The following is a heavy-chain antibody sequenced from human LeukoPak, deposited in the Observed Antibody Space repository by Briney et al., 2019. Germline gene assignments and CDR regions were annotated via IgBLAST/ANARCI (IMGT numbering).Heavy chain of an antibody. CDR3: ARDGSGWYYFDY. D-gene: IGHD6-19*01. Sequence: GGSLRLSCTASGFNFGDYALSWVRQAPGKGLEWVSGINWNGGSTGYADSVKGRFTISRDNAKNSLYLQMNSLRAEDTALYYCARDGSGWYYFDYWGQGTLVTVSS. CDR2: INWNGGST. V-gene: IGHV3-20*04. CDR1: GFNFGDYA. J-gene: IGHJ4*02.